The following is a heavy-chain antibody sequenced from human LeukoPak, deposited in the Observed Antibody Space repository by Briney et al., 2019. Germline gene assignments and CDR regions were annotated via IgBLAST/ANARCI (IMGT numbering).Heavy chain of an antibody. Sequence: SETLSLTCTASGGSISSSSYYWGWIRQPPGKGLEWIVGIYYSGSTYYNPSLKSRVTISVDTSKNQFSLKLSSVTAADTAVYYCASRTTVVTPYDAFDIWGQGTMVTVSS. CDR2: IYYSGST. J-gene: IGHJ3*02. CDR1: GGSISSSSYY. D-gene: IGHD4-23*01. CDR3: ASRTTVVTPYDAFDI. V-gene: IGHV4-39*01.